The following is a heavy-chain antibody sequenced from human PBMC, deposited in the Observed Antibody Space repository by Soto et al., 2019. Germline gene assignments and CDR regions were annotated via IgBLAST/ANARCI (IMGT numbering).Heavy chain of an antibody. CDR2: ISSSGSTI. J-gene: IGHJ6*02. V-gene: IGHV3-48*03. CDR3: ERDHKGGYYYYGMDV. CDR1: GFTFSSYE. Sequence: GGSLRLSCAASGFTFSSYEMNWVRQAPGKGLEWVSYISSSGSTIYYADSVKGRFTISRDNAKNSLYLQMNSLRAEDTAVYYCERDHKGGYYYYGMDVWGQGTTVTVSS.